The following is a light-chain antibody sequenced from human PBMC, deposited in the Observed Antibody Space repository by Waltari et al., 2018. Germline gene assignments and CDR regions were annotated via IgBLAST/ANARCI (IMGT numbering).Light chain of an antibody. V-gene: IGLV2-14*01. CDR3: SSQSSNNVVL. J-gene: IGLJ2*01. CDR1: SNDVGAYHS. CDR2: DVS. Sequence: QSALHHPAPVSGSPGQSVTIFCTGTSNDVGAYHSVSWYQEHTGQAPRVIIYDVSDRPSGVSDRFSGSTSGNTASLTISGLQAEDEADYYCSSQSSNNVVLFGGGTKLTVL.